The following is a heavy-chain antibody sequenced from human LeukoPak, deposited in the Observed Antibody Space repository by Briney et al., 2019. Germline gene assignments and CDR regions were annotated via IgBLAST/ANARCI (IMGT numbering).Heavy chain of an antibody. J-gene: IGHJ4*02. Sequence: SGPALVKPTQTLTLTCTFSGFSLSTSGMRVSWIRQPAGKALEWLARIDWDDDKFYSTSLKTRLTISKDTSKNQVVLTMTNMDPVDTATYYCARRTSSSFYFDYWGQGTLVTVSS. D-gene: IGHD6-6*01. V-gene: IGHV2-70*04. CDR3: ARRTSSSFYFDY. CDR2: IDWDDDK. CDR1: GFSLSTSGMR.